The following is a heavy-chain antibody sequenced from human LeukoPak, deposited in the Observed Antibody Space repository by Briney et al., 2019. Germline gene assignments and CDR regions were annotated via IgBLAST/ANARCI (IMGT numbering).Heavy chain of an antibody. CDR2: ISGSGGST. CDR3: TKVRIPYGAYWYFDL. CDR1: GFTFSSYA. J-gene: IGHJ2*01. Sequence: GGSLRLSCAASGFTFSSYAMSWVRQAPGKGLEWVSAISGSGGSTYYADSVKGRFTISRDNSKNTLYLQMNSLRAEDTAVYYCTKVRIPYGAYWYFDLWGRGTLVTVSS. V-gene: IGHV3-23*01. D-gene: IGHD4/OR15-4a*01.